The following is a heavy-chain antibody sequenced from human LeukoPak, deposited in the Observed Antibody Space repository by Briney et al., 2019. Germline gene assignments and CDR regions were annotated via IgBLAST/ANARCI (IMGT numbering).Heavy chain of an antibody. V-gene: IGHV1-69*02. Sequence: AASVKVSCKASGCSFSSYTISWVRQAPGQGLEWMGRIIPILGIANYAQKFQGRVTITADKSTSTAYMELSSLRSEDTAMYYCARASARYSYGALEYWGEGTLVTVSS. CDR3: ARASARYSYGALEY. D-gene: IGHD5-18*01. CDR2: IIPILGIA. CDR1: GCSFSSYT. J-gene: IGHJ4*02.